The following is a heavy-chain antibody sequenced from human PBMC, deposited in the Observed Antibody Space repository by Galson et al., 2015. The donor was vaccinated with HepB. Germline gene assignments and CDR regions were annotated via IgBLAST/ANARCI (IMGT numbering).Heavy chain of an antibody. Sequence: SLTCTVSGGSISSSSYYWGWIRQPPGKGLEWIGRIYYSGSTYYNPSLKSRVTISVDTSKNQFSLKLSSVTAADTAVYYCARHVRWVVPGSPWYFELWGRGTLVTVSS. CDR2: IYYSGST. CDR3: ARHVRWVVPGSPWYFEL. CDR1: GGSISSSSYY. D-gene: IGHD4-23*01. J-gene: IGHJ2*01. V-gene: IGHV4-39*01.